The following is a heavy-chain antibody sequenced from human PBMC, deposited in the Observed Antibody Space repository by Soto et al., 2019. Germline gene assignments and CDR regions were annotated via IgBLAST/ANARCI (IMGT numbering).Heavy chain of an antibody. CDR3: AREGGSGKAVAGIQYSGMDV. J-gene: IGHJ6*02. CDR1: GFTVSGNS. D-gene: IGHD6-19*01. Sequence: EVQLVDSGGDLIQPGGSLRLSCGASGFTVSGNSLSWVRQAPGKGLEWVSYIYIDGSTYYADSVRGRFTLTRDNSKNTPYLQMNNLRGEDKAVYYWAREGGSGKAVAGIQYSGMDVWGQGTTVTVSS. CDR2: IYIDGST. V-gene: IGHV3-53*01.